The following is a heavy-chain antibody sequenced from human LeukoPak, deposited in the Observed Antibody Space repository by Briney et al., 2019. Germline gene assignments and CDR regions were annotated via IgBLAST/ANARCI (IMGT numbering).Heavy chain of an antibody. J-gene: IGHJ5*02. V-gene: IGHV3-30*01. CDR1: GFTFSSYA. CDR2: ISYDGSNK. CDR3: ARDRAIVVVPAPGWFDP. D-gene: IGHD2-2*01. Sequence: GGSLRLSCAASGFTFSSYAMHWVRQAPGKGLEWVAVISYDGSNKYYADSVKGRYTISRDNSKNTLYLQMNSLRAEDTAVYYCARDRAIVVVPAPGWFDPWGQGTLVTVSS.